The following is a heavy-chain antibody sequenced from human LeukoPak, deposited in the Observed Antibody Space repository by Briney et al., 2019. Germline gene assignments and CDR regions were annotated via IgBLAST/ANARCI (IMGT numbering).Heavy chain of an antibody. CDR1: GGTFSSYA. J-gene: IGHJ4*02. CDR3: ARLDAGYYDSSGHFDY. V-gene: IGHV1-69*01. CDR2: IIPIFGTA. Sequence: ASVKVSCKASGGTFSSYAISWVRQAPGQGLEWMGGIIPIFGTANYAQKFQGRVTITADESTSTAYMELSSLRSEDTAVYYCARLDAGYYDSSGHFDYWGQGTLVTVSS. D-gene: IGHD3-22*01.